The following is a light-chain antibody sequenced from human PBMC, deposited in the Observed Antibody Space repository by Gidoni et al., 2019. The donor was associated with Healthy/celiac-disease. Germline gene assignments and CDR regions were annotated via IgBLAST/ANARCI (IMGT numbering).Light chain of an antibody. CDR2: GSS. Sequence: EIVLTQSPGTLSLSPGERATLSCRASLSVSSSFLAWYQQKPGQAPRLLIYGSSSRATGIPDRFSGSGSGTDFTLTISRMEPEDFAVYFCHQYGSSPMCSFGQGTKLEIK. CDR1: LSVSSSF. J-gene: IGKJ2*04. V-gene: IGKV3-20*01. CDR3: HQYGSSPMCS.